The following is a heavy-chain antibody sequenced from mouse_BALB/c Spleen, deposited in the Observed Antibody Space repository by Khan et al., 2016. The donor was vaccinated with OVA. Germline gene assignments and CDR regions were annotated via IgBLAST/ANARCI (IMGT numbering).Heavy chain of an antibody. CDR2: INTYTGEP. V-gene: IGHV9-3-1*01. Sequence: QIQLVQSGPGLKKPGETVKISCKASGYTFTNYGMNWVKQAPGKGLKWMGWINTYTGEPTYADDFKGRFAFTLETSASTAYLQINNLKIDNTATYVSARSNCNYWVAYWGQGTLVTVSA. CDR1: GYTFTNYG. J-gene: IGHJ3*01. CDR3: ARSNCNYWVAY. D-gene: IGHD2-1*01.